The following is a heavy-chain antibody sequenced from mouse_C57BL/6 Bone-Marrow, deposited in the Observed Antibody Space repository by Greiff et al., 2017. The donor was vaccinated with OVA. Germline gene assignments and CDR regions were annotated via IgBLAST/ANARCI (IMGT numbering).Heavy chain of an antibody. V-gene: IGHV1-26*01. Sequence: EVQLQQSGPELVKPGASVKISCKASGYTFTDYYMNWVKQSHGKSLEWIGDINPNNGGTSYNQQFKGKATLTVDKSSSTAYMELRSLTSEDSAVYYCARGRDYGYDGGFAYWGQGTLVTVSA. D-gene: IGHD2-2*01. CDR2: INPNNGGT. J-gene: IGHJ3*01. CDR1: GYTFTDYY. CDR3: ARGRDYGYDGGFAY.